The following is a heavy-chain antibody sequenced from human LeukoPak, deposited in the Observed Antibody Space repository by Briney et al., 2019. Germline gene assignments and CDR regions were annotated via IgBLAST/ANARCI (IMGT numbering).Heavy chain of an antibody. Sequence: ASVKVSCKASGYTFTSYDINWVRQATGQGLEWMGWMNPNSGITDYAQRFQGRVTFTRNTSISTAYMELSSLRSEDTAVYYCTRGTSKFWSIYYYYYYYIDVWGKGTTVTVSS. CDR3: TRGTSKFWSIYYYYYYYIDV. V-gene: IGHV1-8*03. J-gene: IGHJ6*03. CDR1: GYTFTSYD. CDR2: MNPNSGIT. D-gene: IGHD3-3*01.